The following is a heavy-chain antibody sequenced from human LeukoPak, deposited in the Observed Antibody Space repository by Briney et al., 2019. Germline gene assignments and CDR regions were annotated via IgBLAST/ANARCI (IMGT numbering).Heavy chain of an antibody. CDR2: MNPNSGNT. V-gene: IGHV1-8*03. J-gene: IGHJ6*03. Sequence: ASVKVSCTASGYTFTSYDINWVRQATGQGLEWMGWMNPNSGNTGYAQKFQGRVTITRNTSISTAYMELSSLRSEDTAVYYCARGVSGHYYYYYYMDVWGKGTTVTVSS. D-gene: IGHD1-14*01. CDR3: ARGVSGHYYYYYYMDV. CDR1: GYTFTSYD.